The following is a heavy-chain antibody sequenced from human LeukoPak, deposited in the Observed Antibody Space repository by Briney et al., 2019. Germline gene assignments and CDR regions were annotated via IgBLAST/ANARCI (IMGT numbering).Heavy chain of an antibody. J-gene: IGHJ3*02. CDR1: GFTVSNNY. CDR3: AKAGRNAFDI. Sequence: PGGSLSPSCAASGFTVSNNYMSWVRQAPGKGLEWVSVIYSGGSTYYADTVKGRFTISRDNSKNTLYLQMNSLRAEDTAVYYCAKAGRNAFDIWGQGTMVTVSS. D-gene: IGHD1-14*01. V-gene: IGHV3-53*01. CDR2: IYSGGST.